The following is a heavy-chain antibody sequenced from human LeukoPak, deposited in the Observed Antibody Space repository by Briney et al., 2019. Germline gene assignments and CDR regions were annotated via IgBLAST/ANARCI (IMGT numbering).Heavy chain of an antibody. V-gene: IGHV3-9*01. CDR2: ISWNSGSI. J-gene: IGHJ4*02. CDR1: GFTFDDYA. D-gene: IGHD3-10*01. Sequence: GGSLRLSCAASGFTFDDYAMHWVRQAPGKGLEWVSGISWNSGSIGYADSVKGRFTISRDNAKNSLYLQMNSLRAEDTALYYCAKDQKLWFGELLYGAAYDYWGQGTLVAVSS. CDR3: AKDQKLWFGELLYGAAYDY.